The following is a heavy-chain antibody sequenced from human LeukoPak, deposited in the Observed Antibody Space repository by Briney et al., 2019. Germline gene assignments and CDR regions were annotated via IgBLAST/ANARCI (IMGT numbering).Heavy chain of an antibody. CDR2: IYYSGST. V-gene: IGHV4-30-4*02. CDR3: ARGIAAAGVDD. J-gene: IGHJ4*02. Sequence: PSEGLSLTCTVSGGSLSSGDYYWSWVRQPPGRGLEWIGYIYYSGSTYYNPSLKSRVTISADTSKNQFSLKLSSVTAADTAVYYCARGIAAAGVDDWGQGTLVTVSS. CDR1: GGSLSSGDYY. D-gene: IGHD6-13*01.